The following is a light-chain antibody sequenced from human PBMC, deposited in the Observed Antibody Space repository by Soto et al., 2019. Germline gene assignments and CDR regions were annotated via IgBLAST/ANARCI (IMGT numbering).Light chain of an antibody. CDR2: GNS. CDR3: QSYYSSRSAVV. CDR1: SSNIGAIYD. J-gene: IGLJ2*01. Sequence: QSVLTQPASVSGAPGQWVTISCTGSSSNIGAIYDVYWYQQLPGTAPKLLIYGNSNRPSGVPDRFSGSKSGTSASLAITGLQAEDDADYYCQSYYSSRSAVVFGGGTKVTVL. V-gene: IGLV1-40*01.